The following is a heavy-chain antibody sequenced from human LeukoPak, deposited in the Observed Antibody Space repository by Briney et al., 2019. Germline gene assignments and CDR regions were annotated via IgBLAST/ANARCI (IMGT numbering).Heavy chain of an antibody. CDR1: GFTFSNSA. Sequence: GGSLRLSCAASGFTFSNSAMSWVRQAPGKGLEWVSTLSGSGITTYYADSVKGRFTISRDNSKNKLYLQMNSLRAEDTAVYYCAKGMYSSGWSYFEYWGHGNLVTVSS. CDR2: LSGSGITT. V-gene: IGHV3-23*01. D-gene: IGHD6-19*01. J-gene: IGHJ4*01. CDR3: AKGMYSSGWSYFEY.